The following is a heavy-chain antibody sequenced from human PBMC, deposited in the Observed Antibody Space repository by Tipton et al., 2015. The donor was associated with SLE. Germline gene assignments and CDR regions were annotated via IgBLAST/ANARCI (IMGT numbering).Heavy chain of an antibody. Sequence: LRLSCTVSGGSMSNYYWSWIRQPPGKGLEWIGNIYYSGSTNYNPSLKSRVTISVDKSKNQFSLKLSSVTAADTAVYYCATSGSNDYWGQGTLVTVSS. CDR2: IYYSGST. D-gene: IGHD1-26*01. CDR1: GGSMSNYY. V-gene: IGHV4-59*12. CDR3: ATSGSNDY. J-gene: IGHJ4*02.